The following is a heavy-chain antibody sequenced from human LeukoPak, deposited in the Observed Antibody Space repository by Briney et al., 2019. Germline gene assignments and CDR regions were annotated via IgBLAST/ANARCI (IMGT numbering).Heavy chain of an antibody. CDR2: INWNGGST. J-gene: IGHJ4*02. CDR1: GFTFDDYG. V-gene: IGHV3-20*04. CDR3: ARAHCGGYCYWSPFDY. Sequence: GGSLRLSCAASGFTFDDYGMSWVRQAPGKGLEWVSGINWNGGSTGYADSVKGRFTISRDNAKNSLYLQMNSLRAEDTALYYCARAHCGGYCYWSPFDYWGQGTLVTVSS. D-gene: IGHD2-21*01.